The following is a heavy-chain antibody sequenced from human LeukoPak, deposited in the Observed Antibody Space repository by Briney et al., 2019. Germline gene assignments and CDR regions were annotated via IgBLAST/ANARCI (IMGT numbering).Heavy chain of an antibody. V-gene: IGHV3-48*03. CDR2: ISSSGSTI. CDR1: GLTFSSYG. J-gene: IGHJ6*04. Sequence: GGSLRLSCAASGLTFSSYGMSWVRQAPGRGLEWVSYISSSGSTIYYADSVKGRFTISRDNAKNSLYLQMNSLRAEDTAVYYCAELGITMIGGVWGKGTTVTISS. D-gene: IGHD3-10*02. CDR3: AELGITMIGGV.